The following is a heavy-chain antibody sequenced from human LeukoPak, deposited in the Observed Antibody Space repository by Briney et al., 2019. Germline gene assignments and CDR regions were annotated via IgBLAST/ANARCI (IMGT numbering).Heavy chain of an antibody. CDR2: INPNSGGT. CDR3: AREAYSSSAREAFDI. Sequence: VASVKVSCKASGYTFTSYAMHWVRQAPGQGLEWMGWINPNSGGTNYAQKFQGRVTMTRDTSTSTAYMELRSLRSDDTAVYYCAREAYSSSAREAFDIWGQGTMVTVSS. D-gene: IGHD6-6*01. V-gene: IGHV1-2*02. CDR1: GYTFTSYA. J-gene: IGHJ3*02.